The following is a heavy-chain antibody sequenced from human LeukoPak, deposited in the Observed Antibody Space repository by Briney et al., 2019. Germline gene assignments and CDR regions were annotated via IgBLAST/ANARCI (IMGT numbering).Heavy chain of an antibody. CDR3: ARVRGGWPYYFDY. D-gene: IGHD3-10*01. Sequence: SETLSLTCTVSGGSISNYYWSWIRQPAGKGLEWIGRIRTSGSTNYNPSLKSRITMSLDTSNNQFSLRLSSVTAADTAVYYCARVRGGWPYYFDYWGQGTLVTVSS. CDR1: GGSISNYY. CDR2: IRTSGST. V-gene: IGHV4-4*07. J-gene: IGHJ4*02.